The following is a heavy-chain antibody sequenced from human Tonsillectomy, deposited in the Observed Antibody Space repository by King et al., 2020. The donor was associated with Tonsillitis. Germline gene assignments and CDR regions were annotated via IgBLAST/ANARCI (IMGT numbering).Heavy chain of an antibody. CDR2: INRDGSVE. CDR3: ARDGGYCSGGSCRDALDI. Sequence: EVQLVESGGGLVQPGGSLRLSCAASGFTFNSYWMHWVRQAPDTGLEWVANINRDGSVEHYVDSVKGRFTISRDNAKNSLYLQISSLRVEDTAVYYCARDGGYCSGGSCRDALDIWGQGTMVTVSS. V-gene: IGHV3-7*03. D-gene: IGHD2-15*01. J-gene: IGHJ3*02. CDR1: GFTFNSYW.